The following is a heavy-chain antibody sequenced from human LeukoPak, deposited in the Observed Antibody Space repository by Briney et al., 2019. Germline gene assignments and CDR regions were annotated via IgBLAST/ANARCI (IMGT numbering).Heavy chain of an antibody. J-gene: IGHJ4*02. CDR3: ARVLYGNSFPFDY. CDR2: IYYSGST. V-gene: IGHV4-59*12. D-gene: IGHD4-23*01. Sequence: SETLSLTCTVSGGSISSYYWSWIRQPPGKGLEWIGYIYYSGSTNYNPSLKSRVTISVGTSKNQFSLKLSSLTAADTAVYYCARVLYGNSFPFDYWGQGTLVTVSS. CDR1: GGSISSYY.